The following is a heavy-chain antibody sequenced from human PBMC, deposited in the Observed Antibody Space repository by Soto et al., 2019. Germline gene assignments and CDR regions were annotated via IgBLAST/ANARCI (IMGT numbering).Heavy chain of an antibody. V-gene: IGHV4-31*03. CDR2: IYYSGST. J-gene: IGHJ4*02. Sequence: QVQLQESGPGLVKPSQTLSLTCTVSGGSISSGGYYWSWIRQHPGKGLGWIGYIYYSGSTYYNPSLKSRVTISVDTSKNKFALKLSSVTAADTAVYYCAREVRSNYGPGAYFDYWGQGTLVTVSS. CDR1: GGSISSGGYY. CDR3: AREVRSNYGPGAYFDY. D-gene: IGHD3-10*01.